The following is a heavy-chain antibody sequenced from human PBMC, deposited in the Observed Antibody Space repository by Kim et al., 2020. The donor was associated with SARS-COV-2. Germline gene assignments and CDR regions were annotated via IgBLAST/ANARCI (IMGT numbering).Heavy chain of an antibody. CDR3: ASDSHSGSYYFAFDI. CDR2: IYYSGST. Sequence: SETLSLTCTVSGGSVSSGSYYWSWIRQPPGKGLEWIGYIYYSGSTNYNPSLKSRVTISVDTSKNQFSLKLSSVTAADTAVYYCASDSHSGSYYFAFDIWGQGTMVTVSS. J-gene: IGHJ3*02. V-gene: IGHV4-61*01. CDR1: GGSVSSGSYY. D-gene: IGHD1-26*01.